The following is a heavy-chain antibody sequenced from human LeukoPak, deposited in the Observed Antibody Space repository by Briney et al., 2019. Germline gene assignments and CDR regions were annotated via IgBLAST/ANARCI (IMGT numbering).Heavy chain of an antibody. J-gene: IGHJ4*02. CDR3: ARADWMVRGVPGVDY. Sequence: GGSLRLSCAASGFTFSSYGMHWVRQAPGKGLEWVAVIWYDGSNKYYADSVKGRFTISRDNSKNTLYLQMNSLRAEDTAVYYCARADWMVRGVPGVDYWGQGTLVTVSS. CDR2: IWYDGSNK. D-gene: IGHD3-10*01. V-gene: IGHV3-33*01. CDR1: GFTFSSYG.